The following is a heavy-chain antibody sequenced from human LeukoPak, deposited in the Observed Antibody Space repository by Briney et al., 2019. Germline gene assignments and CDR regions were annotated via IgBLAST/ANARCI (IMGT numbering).Heavy chain of an antibody. V-gene: IGHV3-9*01. CDR2: IVRNSGSI. J-gene: IGHJ6*02. CDR1: GSPLEDYA. Sequence: SRAPSLPAPGSPLEDYASNGARRAPGKGREWVSGIVRNSGSIGYADSVKGRFTISRDNAKNSLYLQMNSLRAEDTALYYCAKAPVAVTNYYYGMDVWGQGTTVTVSS. D-gene: IGHD6-19*01. CDR3: AKAPVAVTNYYYGMDV.